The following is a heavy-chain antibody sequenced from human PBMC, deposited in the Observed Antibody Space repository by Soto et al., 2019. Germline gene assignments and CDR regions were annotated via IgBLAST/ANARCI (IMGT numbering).Heavy chain of an antibody. CDR1: GYTFTSYY. Sequence: AASVKVSCKASGYTFTSYYMHWVRQAPGQGLEWMGIINPSGGSTSYAQKFQGRVTMTRDTSTSTVYMELSSLRSEDTAVYYCASDQMTTVTTWSMDVWGQGTTVTVSS. V-gene: IGHV1-46*01. CDR3: ASDQMTTVTTWSMDV. D-gene: IGHD4-4*01. J-gene: IGHJ6*02. CDR2: INPSGGST.